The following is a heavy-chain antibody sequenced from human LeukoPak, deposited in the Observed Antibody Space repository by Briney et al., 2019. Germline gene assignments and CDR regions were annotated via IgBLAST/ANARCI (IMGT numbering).Heavy chain of an antibody. V-gene: IGHV3-13*01. D-gene: IGHD1-1*01. CDR1: VFTFRDYN. Sequence: PVGSLRLSCAASVFTFRDYNMHGVPQGTRKSLEWVSAIGTAGDTYYTGSVKGRFTISRENAKNSLYLQMNSLRAGDTAVYYCARVAKERVGGVYYFDYWGQGTLVTASS. CDR2: IGTAGDT. J-gene: IGHJ4*02. CDR3: ARVAKERVGGVYYFDY.